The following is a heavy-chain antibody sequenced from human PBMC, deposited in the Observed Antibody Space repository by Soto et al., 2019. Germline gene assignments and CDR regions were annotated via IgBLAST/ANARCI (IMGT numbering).Heavy chain of an antibody. D-gene: IGHD5-18*01. Sequence: GGSLRLSCAASGFTFSNAWMNWVRQAPGKGLEWVGRIKSKTDGGTTDYAAPVKGRFTISRDDSKNTLYLQMNSLKTEDTAVYYCTTGGLTAMVMNYYYYYGMDVWGQGTTVTVSS. CDR3: TTGGLTAMVMNYYYYYGMDV. CDR2: IKSKTDGGTT. CDR1: GFTFSNAW. V-gene: IGHV3-15*07. J-gene: IGHJ6*02.